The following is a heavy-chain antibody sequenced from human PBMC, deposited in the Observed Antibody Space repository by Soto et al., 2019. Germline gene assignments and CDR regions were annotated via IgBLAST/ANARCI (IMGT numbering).Heavy chain of an antibody. V-gene: IGHV4-30-2*01. D-gene: IGHD1-26*01. Sequence: PSATLSLPCNFSGDSITTDGYSWSWIRQPPGKGLEWIGYIYHTGTAYYNPSLKSRVTLSVDRSKNQFSLSLSSMTAADTALYSCARYAWERNFDFWGQGTLVTVSS. CDR3: ARYAWERNFDF. J-gene: IGHJ4*02. CDR1: GDSITTDGYS. CDR2: IYHTGTA.